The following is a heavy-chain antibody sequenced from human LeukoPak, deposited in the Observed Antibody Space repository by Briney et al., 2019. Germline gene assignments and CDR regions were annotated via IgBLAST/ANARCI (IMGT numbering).Heavy chain of an antibody. V-gene: IGHV3-30*04. CDR1: GFTFSSYA. CDR2: IADDGSNK. Sequence: GGSLRLSCAASGFTFSSYAMHWVRQAPGKGLEWVAVIADDGSNKYYADSVKGRFTISRDNSNNTLYLQMNSLRVEDTAVYYCGRGDDLDAFYTWGQGTLVTVSS. CDR3: GRGDDLDAFYT. J-gene: IGHJ3*02.